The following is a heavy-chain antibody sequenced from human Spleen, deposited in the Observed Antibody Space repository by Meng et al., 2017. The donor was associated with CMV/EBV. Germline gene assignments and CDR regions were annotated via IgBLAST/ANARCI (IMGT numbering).Heavy chain of an antibody. CDR1: GYSFTGYY. CDR3: AKDSTFDY. D-gene: IGHD2/OR15-2a*01. V-gene: IGHV3-30*02. Sequence: SCKASGYSFTGYYLHWVRQAPGKGLEWVAFIRYDGSNKYYADSVKGRFTISRDNSKNTLYLQMNSLRAEDTAVYYCAKDSTFDYWGQGTLVTVSS. CDR2: IRYDGSNK. J-gene: IGHJ4*02.